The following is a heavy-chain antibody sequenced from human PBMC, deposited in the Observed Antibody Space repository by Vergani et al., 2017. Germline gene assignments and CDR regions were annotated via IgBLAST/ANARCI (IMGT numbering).Heavy chain of an antibody. V-gene: IGHV1-46*01. D-gene: IGHD2-2*01. Sequence: QVQLVQSGAEVKKPGASVKVSCKASGYTLTSYHMHWVRQAPGQGLEWMGIINPSGGSTSYEQKFQGRVSMTRATATSTVYMELSSLRSEDTAVYYGARDRRYCGSTSYYGGRDWFDPWGQGTLVTVSS. CDR3: ARDRRYCGSTSYYGGRDWFDP. J-gene: IGHJ5*02. CDR2: INPSGGST. CDR1: GYTLTSYH.